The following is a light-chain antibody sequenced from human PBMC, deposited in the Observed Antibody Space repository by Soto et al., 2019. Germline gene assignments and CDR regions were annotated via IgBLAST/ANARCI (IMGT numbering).Light chain of an antibody. V-gene: IGLV1-40*01. CDR2: GND. Sequence: QSVLTQPPSVSGAPGQRVTISCTGSSSNIGAGYDVHWYQQLPGKAPKLLIYGNDNRPSGVPERFSGSKSGNTASLTISGLQAEDEADYSCCSFAGSYSYVFGTGTKVT. CDR1: SSNIGAGYD. CDR3: CSFAGSYSYV. J-gene: IGLJ1*01.